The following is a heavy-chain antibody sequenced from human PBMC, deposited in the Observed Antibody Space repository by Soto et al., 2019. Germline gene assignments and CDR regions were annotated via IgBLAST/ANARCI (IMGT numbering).Heavy chain of an antibody. V-gene: IGHV1-69*02. Sequence: QVPLVQSGAEVKKPGSSVKVSCKASGGTFSSYTISWVRQAPGQGLEWMGRIIPILGIANYAQKFQGRVTITADKSTSTAYMELSSLRSEDTAVYYCASFYCSGGSCYGRRAFDIWGQGTMVTVSS. CDR2: IIPILGIA. D-gene: IGHD2-15*01. J-gene: IGHJ3*02. CDR3: ASFYCSGGSCYGRRAFDI. CDR1: GGTFSSYT.